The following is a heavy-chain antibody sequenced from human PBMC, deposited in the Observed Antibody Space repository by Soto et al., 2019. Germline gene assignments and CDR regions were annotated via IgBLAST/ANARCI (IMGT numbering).Heavy chain of an antibody. CDR1: GFTFSSYG. J-gene: IGHJ4*02. CDR3: AKDPATVTTFEVY. D-gene: IGHD4-4*01. CDR2: ISYDGSNK. V-gene: IGHV3-30*18. Sequence: GSLRLSCAASGFTFSSYGMHWVRQAPGKGLEWVAVISYDGSNKYYADSVKGRFTISRDNSKNTLYLQMNSLRAEDTAVYYCAKDPATVTTFEVYWGQGTLVTVSS.